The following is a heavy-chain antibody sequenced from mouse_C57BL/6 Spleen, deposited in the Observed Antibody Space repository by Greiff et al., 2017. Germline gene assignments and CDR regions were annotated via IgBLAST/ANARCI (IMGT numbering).Heavy chain of an antibody. J-gene: IGHJ4*01. CDR2: ISDCSSYT. CDR3: ARAYYSNPYYAMDY. D-gene: IGHD2-5*01. CDR1: GFTFSSYA. Sequence: DVMLVESGGGLVKPGGSLKLSCAASGFTFSSYAMSWVRQTPEKRLEWVATISDCSSYTYYPDNVEGRFTISRDNAKNNLYLQMSHLKSEATAMYYCARAYYSNPYYAMDYWGQGTSVTVSS. V-gene: IGHV5-4*03.